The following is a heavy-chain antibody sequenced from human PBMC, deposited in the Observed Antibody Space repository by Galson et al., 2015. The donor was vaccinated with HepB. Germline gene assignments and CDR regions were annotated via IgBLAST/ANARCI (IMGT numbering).Heavy chain of an antibody. V-gene: IGHV1-2*02. D-gene: IGHD1-26*01. Sequence: QSGAEVKKPGESLKISCKASGYTFTGYYMHWVRQAPGQGLEWMGWINPKTGGTHYAKKFQGRVTMTRDTSISTAYMELTRLRSDDTAVYYCARGFSGGWDLRFDYWGQGTLVTVSS. J-gene: IGHJ4*02. CDR1: GYTFTGYY. CDR2: INPKTGGT. CDR3: ARGFSGGWDLRFDY.